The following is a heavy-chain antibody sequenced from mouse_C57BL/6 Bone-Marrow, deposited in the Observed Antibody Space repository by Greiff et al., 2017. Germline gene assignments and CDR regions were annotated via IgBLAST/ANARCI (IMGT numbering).Heavy chain of an antibody. V-gene: IGHV5-17*01. CDR2: ISSGSSTI. J-gene: IGHJ2*01. Sequence: VKLMEPGGGFVKPGGSLKLSCEASGFTFSNYGMHWVSQAPEQGLEWVAYISSGSSTIYYDDTVKGRFTISRDKPTNNLFLQMTSVRSEDTARYYCARQVYYFDYWGQGTTLTVSS. CDR3: ARQVYYFDY. CDR1: GFTFSNYG.